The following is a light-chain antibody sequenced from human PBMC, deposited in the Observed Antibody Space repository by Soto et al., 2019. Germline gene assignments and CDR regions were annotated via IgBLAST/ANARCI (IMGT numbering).Light chain of an antibody. Sequence: QSVLTQPPSASGTPGQRVTISCSGSSSNIGGNNVNWYQQLPGAAPKLFIYSNNQRPSGGPDRFSGSKSGTSASLAISGLQAEDEADYYCAAWDDSLNGVVFGGGTKLTVL. CDR2: SNN. CDR3: AAWDDSLNGVV. CDR1: SSNIGGNN. V-gene: IGLV1-44*01. J-gene: IGLJ2*01.